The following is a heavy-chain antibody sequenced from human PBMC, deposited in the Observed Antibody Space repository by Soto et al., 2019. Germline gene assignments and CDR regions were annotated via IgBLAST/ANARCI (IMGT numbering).Heavy chain of an antibody. Sequence: QVQLVQSGAEVKKPGASVKVSCKASGYTFTSYYMHWVRQAPGQGLEWMGIINPSGGSTSYAQKSQGRVTMTRDTSTSTVYMELSSLRSEDTAVYYCARDAGYCSSTSCTDDAFDIWGQGTMVTVSS. CDR2: INPSGGST. CDR1: GYTFTSYY. J-gene: IGHJ3*02. CDR3: ARDAGYCSSTSCTDDAFDI. D-gene: IGHD2-2*01. V-gene: IGHV1-46*03.